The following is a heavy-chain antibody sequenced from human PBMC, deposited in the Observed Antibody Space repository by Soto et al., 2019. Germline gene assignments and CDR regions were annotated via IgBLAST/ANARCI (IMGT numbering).Heavy chain of an antibody. CDR2: IYPGDSDT. V-gene: IGHV5-51*01. CDR1: GYSFTSYW. CDR3: ARQLNGAAAGTLYYYYYMDV. Sequence: EVQLVQSGAEVKKPGESLKISCKGSGYSFTSYWIGWVRQMPGKGLEWMGIIYPGDSDTRYSPSFQGQVTISADKSISTAYLQWSSLKASDTAMYYCARQLNGAAAGTLYYYYYMDVWGKGTTVTVSS. J-gene: IGHJ6*03. D-gene: IGHD6-13*01.